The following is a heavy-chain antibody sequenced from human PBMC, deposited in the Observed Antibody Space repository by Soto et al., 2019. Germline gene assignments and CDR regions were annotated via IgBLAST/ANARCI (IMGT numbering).Heavy chain of an antibody. CDR1: GGSFSGYY. D-gene: IGHD2-15*01. Sequence: SETLSLTCAVYGGSFSGYYWSWIRQPPGKGLEWIGEINHSGSTNYNPSLKSRVTISVDTSKNQFSLKLSSVTAADTAVYYCARVRMIGYCSSGSCYQRLYNWFDPWGQGTLVTVSS. J-gene: IGHJ5*02. V-gene: IGHV4-34*01. CDR2: INHSGST. CDR3: ARVRMIGYCSSGSCYQRLYNWFDP.